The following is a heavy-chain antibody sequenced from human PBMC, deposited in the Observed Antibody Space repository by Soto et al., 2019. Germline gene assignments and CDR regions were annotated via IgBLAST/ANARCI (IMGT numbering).Heavy chain of an antibody. V-gene: IGHV3-23*01. CDR3: AKTRVGYCSSTSCYSGGNWFDP. D-gene: IGHD2-2*02. CDR2: ISVSGDST. Sequence: EVQLLESGGGLVQPGGSLRLSCAASGFTFSNYDMSWVRQAPGKGLEWVSAISVSGDSTYYADSVKGRFTISRDNSKNTRYLQMNNLRAEDTAVHYCAKTRVGYCSSTSCYSGGNWFDPWGQGTLVTVSS. J-gene: IGHJ5*02. CDR1: GFTFSNYD.